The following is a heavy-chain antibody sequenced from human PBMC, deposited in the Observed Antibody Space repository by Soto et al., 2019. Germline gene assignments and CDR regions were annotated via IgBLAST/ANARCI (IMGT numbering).Heavy chain of an antibody. CDR2: IYHSGST. V-gene: IGHV4-30-2*01. D-gene: IGHD2-2*01. J-gene: IGHJ5*02. Sequence: PSQTHTLSCAVLGGYISSRGCSWSWIRQPPGKGLEWIGYIYHSGSTYYNPSLKSRVTISVDRSKNQFSLKLSSVTAADTAVYYCARVPDRWGQGTLVTVSS. CDR3: ARVPDR. CDR1: GGYISSRGCS.